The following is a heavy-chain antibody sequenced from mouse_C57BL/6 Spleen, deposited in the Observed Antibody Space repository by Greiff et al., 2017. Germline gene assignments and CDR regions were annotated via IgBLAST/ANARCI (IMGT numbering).Heavy chain of an antibody. CDR3: ARGKLGRHYAMDY. Sequence: QAQLQQPGAELVKPGASVKLSCKASGYTFTSYWMHWVKQRPGQGLEWIGMIHPNSGSTNYNEKFKSKATLTVDKSSSTAYMQLSSLTSEDSAVYYCARGKLGRHYAMDYWGQGTSVTVSS. CDR1: GYTFTSYW. D-gene: IGHD4-1*01. V-gene: IGHV1-64*01. J-gene: IGHJ4*01. CDR2: IHPNSGST.